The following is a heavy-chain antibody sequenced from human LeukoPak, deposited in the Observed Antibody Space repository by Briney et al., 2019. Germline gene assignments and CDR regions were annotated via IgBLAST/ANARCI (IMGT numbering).Heavy chain of an antibody. V-gene: IGHV3-66*01. CDR1: GFSVSSNY. Sequence: GGSLRLSCAASGFSVSSNYMNWVRQAPGKGLEWVSVFYVGGNTYYADSVKDRFIISRDNSKNTIYLQMNNLRVDDTAVYYCARDQGDSSGYYPVLDYWGQGTLVTVSS. D-gene: IGHD3-22*01. J-gene: IGHJ4*02. CDR2: FYVGGNT. CDR3: ARDQGDSSGYYPVLDY.